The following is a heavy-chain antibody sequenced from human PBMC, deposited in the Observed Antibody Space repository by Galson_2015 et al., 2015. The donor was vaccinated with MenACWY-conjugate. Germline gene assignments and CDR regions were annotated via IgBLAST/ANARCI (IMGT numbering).Heavy chain of an antibody. V-gene: IGHV3-74*01. J-gene: IGHJ5*02. Sequence: SLRLSCAASGFTFGSYWMHWVRHVPGKGLVWVSRIDRAGSSTTYADSVKGRFTISRDNAKNTLYLQMNSLRAEDTAVYYCARDRTEPTVSLPSNWFDPLGQGTQVIVSS. CDR2: IDRAGSST. CDR3: ARDRTEPTVSLPSNWFDP. D-gene: IGHD4-11*01. CDR1: GFTFGSYW.